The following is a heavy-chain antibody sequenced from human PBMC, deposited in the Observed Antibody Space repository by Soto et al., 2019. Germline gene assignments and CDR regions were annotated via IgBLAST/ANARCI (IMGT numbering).Heavy chain of an antibody. J-gene: IGHJ4*02. CDR2: ISSSGGST. D-gene: IGHD2-15*01. CDR1: GFTFSNYA. CDR3: AKDFFGFQKAAPYYFDY. Sequence: EVQLLESGGGLVQPGGSLRLSCAASGFTFSNYAMNWVRQAPGKGLEWVSAISSSGGSTYYADSVKGRFTISRDCSKNTLYLLMNSLRAEDTALYYCAKDFFGFQKAAPYYFDYWGQGTLVTVSS. V-gene: IGHV3-23*01.